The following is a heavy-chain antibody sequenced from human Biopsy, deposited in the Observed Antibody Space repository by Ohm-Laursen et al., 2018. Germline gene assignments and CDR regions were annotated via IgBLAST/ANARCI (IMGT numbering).Heavy chain of an antibody. CDR1: GFTLSAYE. Sequence: SLRLSCSASGFTLSAYEMNWVRQAPGKGLEWVSYISFTGTSSYYADSVKGRFTISRDNAKNSLYLQMSSLRAEDTGIYYCARDLKWGQGTLVTVSS. CDR3: ARDLK. CDR2: ISFTGTSS. J-gene: IGHJ4*02. V-gene: IGHV3-48*03.